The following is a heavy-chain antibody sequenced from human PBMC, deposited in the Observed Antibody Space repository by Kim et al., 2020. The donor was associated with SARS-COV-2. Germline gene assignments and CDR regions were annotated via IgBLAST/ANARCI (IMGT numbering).Heavy chain of an antibody. D-gene: IGHD1-7*01. J-gene: IGHJ4*02. CDR3: ARATAVTWNYDLDF. Sequence: ANSGKGRFTISRDNANTSLFLQMNTLSVEDTAIYYCARATAVTWNYDLDFWGQGTLVTVSS. V-gene: IGHV3-11*01.